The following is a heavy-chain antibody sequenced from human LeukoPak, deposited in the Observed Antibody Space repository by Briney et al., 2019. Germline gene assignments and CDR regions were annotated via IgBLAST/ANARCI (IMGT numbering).Heavy chain of an antibody. V-gene: IGHV1-46*01. CDR3: ARDGSSKQWLDPNDY. CDR2: IYPRDGST. D-gene: IGHD6-19*01. J-gene: IGHJ4*02. Sequence: ASVKVSCKASGYSFTSNYIHWVRQAPGQGLEWMGMIYPRDGSTSYAQKFRGRVAVTRDTSTSTVHMELSGLRSEDTAVYYCARDGSSKQWLDPNDYWGQGTLVTVSS. CDR1: GYSFTSNY.